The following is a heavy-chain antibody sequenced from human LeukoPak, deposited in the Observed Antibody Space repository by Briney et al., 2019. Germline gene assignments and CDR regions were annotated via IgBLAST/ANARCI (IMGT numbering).Heavy chain of an antibody. CDR3: ATYTHWVAGDV. Sequence: GGSLRLSCAASGFTFSDSWMSWVRQAPGKGLEWVANMNQDGSEKDYVGSVKGRFTISRDNARKSLYLQMGSLRAEDTAVYYCATYTHWVAGDVWGQGTTVTVSS. V-gene: IGHV3-7*01. J-gene: IGHJ6*02. D-gene: IGHD3-16*01. CDR1: GFTFSDSW. CDR2: MNQDGSEK.